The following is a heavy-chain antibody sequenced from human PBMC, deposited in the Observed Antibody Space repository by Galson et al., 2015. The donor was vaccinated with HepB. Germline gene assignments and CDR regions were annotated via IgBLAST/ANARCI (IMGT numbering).Heavy chain of an antibody. J-gene: IGHJ4*02. CDR1: GFRFSMYG. CDR2: IWSDGSNQ. D-gene: IGHD1-1*01. CDR3: TRTDGGTPFDY. V-gene: IGHV3-33*01. Sequence: SLRLSCAASGFRFSMYGMHWVRQAPGKGLEWLTSIWSDGSNQKYIDSVKGRFIISRDNSKNTLYLQMDYLRVEDTALYYCTRTDGGTPFDYWGQGTLVSVSS.